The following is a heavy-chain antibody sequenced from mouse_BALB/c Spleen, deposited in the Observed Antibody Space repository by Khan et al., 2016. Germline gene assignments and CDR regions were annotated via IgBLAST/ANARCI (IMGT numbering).Heavy chain of an antibody. CDR3: ERYRYYYGSNRYFDV. J-gene: IGHJ1*01. V-gene: IGHV9-3-1*01. CDR2: INTYSGES. D-gene: IGHD1-1*01. Sequence: QIQLVQSGPELKKPGKTVKISCKASGYTFTNYGMNWVKQAPGKGLKWMGWINTYSGESTYADDFKGRFAFSLETSANTAYLQINNLKNEDTAKYFCERYRYYYGSNRYFDVWGAGTTVTVSS. CDR1: GYTFTNYG.